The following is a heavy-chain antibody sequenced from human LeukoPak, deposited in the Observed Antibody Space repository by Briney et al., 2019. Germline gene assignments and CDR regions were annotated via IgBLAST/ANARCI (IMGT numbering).Heavy chain of an antibody. Sequence: GGSLRLSCAASGFTFSSYGMHWVRQAPGKGLEWVAVIWYDGSNKYYADSVKGRFTISRDNSKNTLYLQMNSLRAEDTAVYYCAKGGCGGDCYYYFDYWGQGTLVTASS. J-gene: IGHJ4*02. CDR1: GFTFSSYG. D-gene: IGHD2-21*02. CDR3: AKGGCGGDCYYYFDY. V-gene: IGHV3-33*06. CDR2: IWYDGSNK.